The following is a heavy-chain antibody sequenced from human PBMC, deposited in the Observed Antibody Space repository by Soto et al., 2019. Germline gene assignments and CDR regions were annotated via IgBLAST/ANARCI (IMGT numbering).Heavy chain of an antibody. J-gene: IGHJ6*02. CDR2: ISTSSSAI. Sequence: EEQLVESGGGLVQPGGSLRLSCVASGFTLSDYEMNWVRQAPGKGLEWVSYISTSSSAIFYAGSVKGRFTVSRDNAKNSLFLQMNSLRAEDTAVYYCTRWRTMHIYGMDVWGQGTTVAVSS. D-gene: IGHD2-21*01. CDR1: GFTLSDYE. CDR3: TRWRTMHIYGMDV. V-gene: IGHV3-48*03.